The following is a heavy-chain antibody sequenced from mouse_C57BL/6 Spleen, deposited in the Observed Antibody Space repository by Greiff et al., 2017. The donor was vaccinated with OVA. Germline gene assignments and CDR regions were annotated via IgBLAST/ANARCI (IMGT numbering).Heavy chain of an antibody. Sequence: QVQLKESGPELVKPGASVKISCKASGYAFSSSWMNWVKQRPGKGLEWIGRIYPGDGDTNYNGKFKGKATLTADKSSSTAYMQLSSLTSEDSAVYFCAREDSNYDWYFDVWGTGTTVTVSS. V-gene: IGHV1-82*01. D-gene: IGHD2-5*01. CDR3: AREDSNYDWYFDV. CDR1: GYAFSSSW. J-gene: IGHJ1*03. CDR2: IYPGDGDT.